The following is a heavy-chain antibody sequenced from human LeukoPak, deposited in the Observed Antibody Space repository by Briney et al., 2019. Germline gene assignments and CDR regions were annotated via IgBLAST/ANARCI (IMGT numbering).Heavy chain of an antibody. Sequence: PSQTLTLTCAISGDSVSDNSVTWNWIRQSLSRGLEWLGRTYYRSTWYNDYAVSVRGRITVNPDTSKNQFSLHLNSVTPEDTAVYYCARRLTQYDCFDPWGQGILVTVSS. CDR1: GDSVSDNSVT. J-gene: IGHJ5*02. V-gene: IGHV6-1*01. D-gene: IGHD2-2*01. CDR2: TYYRSTWYN. CDR3: ARRLTQYDCFDP.